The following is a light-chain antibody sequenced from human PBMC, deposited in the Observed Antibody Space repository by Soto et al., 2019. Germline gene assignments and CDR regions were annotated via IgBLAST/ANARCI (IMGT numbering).Light chain of an antibody. J-gene: IGKJ2*01. CDR3: QQYNNWPPT. Sequence: EIVMTQSTATLSVSPGERATLSCRASQSVSSNLAWYQQKPGQAPRLLIYGTSTRATGIPARFSGSGSGTEFTLTSGSLQAEDFAVYYCQQYNNWPPTFGQGTKLEIK. V-gene: IGKV3-15*01. CDR1: QSVSSN. CDR2: GTS.